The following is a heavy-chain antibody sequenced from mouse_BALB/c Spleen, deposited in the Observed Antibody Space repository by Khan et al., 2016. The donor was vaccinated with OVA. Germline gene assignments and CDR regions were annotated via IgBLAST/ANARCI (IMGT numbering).Heavy chain of an antibody. CDR1: GFTFTSYG. CDR3: AAAYYRNYFDY. J-gene: IGHJ2*01. CDR2: IYPGNGYT. Sequence: VQLQQSGADLGRPGSSVKLSCKTSGFTFTSYGIKWVKQRPGQGLEWIGYIYPGNGYTVYNEKFQGKVTLTSDTSSSTAYMQLRSLTSEDSAIXFCAAAYYRNYFDYWGQGTTLTVSS. D-gene: IGHD2-14*01. V-gene: IGHV1S134*01.